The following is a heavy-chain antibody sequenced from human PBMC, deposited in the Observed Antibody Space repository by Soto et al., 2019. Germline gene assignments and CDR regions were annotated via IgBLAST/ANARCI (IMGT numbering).Heavy chain of an antibody. CDR1: GFTFSSYW. CDR3: ARDIVLVPAASYYFDY. J-gene: IGHJ4*02. V-gene: IGHV3-7*01. Sequence: GGSLRLSCAASGFTFSSYWMSWVRQAPGKGLEWVANIKEDGSEKYYVDSVKGRFTISRDNAKNSLYLQMNSLRAEDTAVYYSARDIVLVPAASYYFDYWGQGTLVTFSS. D-gene: IGHD2-2*01. CDR2: IKEDGSEK.